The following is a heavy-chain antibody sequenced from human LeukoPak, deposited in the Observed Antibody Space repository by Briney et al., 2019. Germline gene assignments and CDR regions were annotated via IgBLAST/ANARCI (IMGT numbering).Heavy chain of an antibody. CDR1: GFTLSSYS. CDR3: ARVRGWLQLGDY. D-gene: IGHD5-24*01. CDR2: ISSSSSYI. Sequence: PRGTPSLSPAPSGFTLSSYSMNSVPQAPGKGVECVSSISSSSSYIYYADSVKGRFTISRDNAKHSLYLQMNSLRAEETAVYYCARVRGWLQLGDYWGRGTLVTVSS. V-gene: IGHV3-21*01. J-gene: IGHJ4*02.